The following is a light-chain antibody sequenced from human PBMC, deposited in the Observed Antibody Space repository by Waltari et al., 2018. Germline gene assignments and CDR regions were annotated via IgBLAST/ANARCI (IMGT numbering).Light chain of an antibody. CDR1: QGANSY. V-gene: IGKV1-9*01. CDR2: GAS. CDR3: QQYQSYPIT. Sequence: DIQLTQSPSFLSASVGDRVTINCRASQGANSYLAWFQQKPGKAPKVLVFGASTLQSGVPSRFSGSGSGTEFILTISSLQPEDIATYYCQQYQSYPITFGGGTKVETK. J-gene: IGKJ4*01.